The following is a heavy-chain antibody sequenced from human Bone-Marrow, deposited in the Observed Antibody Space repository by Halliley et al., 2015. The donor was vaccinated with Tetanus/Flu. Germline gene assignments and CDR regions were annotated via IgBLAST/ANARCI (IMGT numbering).Heavy chain of an antibody. V-gene: IGHV4-59*09. D-gene: IGHD4-17*01. J-gene: IGHJ1*01. Sequence: GYIYDRGTTNYNPSLMDRVVLSLDTSKNQFSLRLTSVTAADTAVYYCASGSYGGHSGGNWEHWSQGTLVTVSS. CDR3: ASGSYGGHSGGNWEH. CDR2: IYDRGTT.